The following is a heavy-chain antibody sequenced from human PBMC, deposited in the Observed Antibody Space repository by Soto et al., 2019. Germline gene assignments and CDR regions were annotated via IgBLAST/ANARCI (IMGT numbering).Heavy chain of an antibody. V-gene: IGHV1-2*04. CDR1: GYSFSDYH. Sequence: ASVKVSCKASGYSFSDYHIHWVRQAPGQGLEWLGRINPKSGGTSSAQKFQGWVAMTRDTSISTAYMELTRLRSDDTAVYFCARGHSTDCSNGVCSFFYNHEMDVWGQGTTVTVSS. D-gene: IGHD2-8*01. J-gene: IGHJ6*02. CDR3: ARGHSTDCSNGVCSFFYNHEMDV. CDR2: INPKSGGT.